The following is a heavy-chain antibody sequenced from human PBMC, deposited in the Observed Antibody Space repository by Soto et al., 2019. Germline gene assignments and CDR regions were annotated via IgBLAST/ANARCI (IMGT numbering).Heavy chain of an antibody. V-gene: IGHV3-15*01. D-gene: IGHD7-27*01. CDR3: TTMADDPILIWGDLNYYYYYMDV. CDR1: GFTFSNAW. J-gene: IGHJ6*03. Sequence: GGSLRLSCAASGFTFSNAWMSWVRQAPGKGLEWVGRIKSKTDGGTTDYAAPVKGRFTISRDDSKNTLYLQMNSLKTEDTAVYYCTTMADDPILIWGDLNYYYYYMDVWGKGTTVTVSS. CDR2: IKSKTDGGTT.